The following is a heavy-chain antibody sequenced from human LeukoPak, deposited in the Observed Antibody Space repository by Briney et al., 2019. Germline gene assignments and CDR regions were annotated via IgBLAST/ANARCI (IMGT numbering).Heavy chain of an antibody. CDR2: IRYDGSNN. J-gene: IGHJ4*02. D-gene: IGHD1-1*01. CDR1: GFTFSNPG. CDR3: AKVRSTEVQTFDY. Sequence: GGSLRLSCAASGFTFSNPGMHWVRQAPGKGLEWVAFIRYDGSNNYYGDSVKGRFTISRDNSKNTLYLQMNSLRAEDTAVYYCAKVRSTEVQTFDYWGQGTLVTVSS. V-gene: IGHV3-30*02.